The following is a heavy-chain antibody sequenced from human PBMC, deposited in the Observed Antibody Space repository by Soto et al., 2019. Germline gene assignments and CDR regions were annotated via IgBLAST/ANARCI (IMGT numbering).Heavy chain of an antibody. CDR3: ARGSGYCTNGVCYVGY. D-gene: IGHD2-8*01. CDR1: GFTFSSYG. V-gene: IGHV3-33*01. CDR2: IWYDGSNK. Sequence: PGGSLRLSCAASGFTFSSYGMHWVRQAPGKGLEWLAVIWYDGSNKYYADSVKGRFTISRDNSKNTLYLQMNSLRAEDTAVYYCARGSGYCTNGVCYVGYWGQGTLVTVSS. J-gene: IGHJ4*02.